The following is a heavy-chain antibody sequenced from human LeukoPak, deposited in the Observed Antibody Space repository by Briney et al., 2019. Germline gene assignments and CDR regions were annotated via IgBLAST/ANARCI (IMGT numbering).Heavy chain of an antibody. CDR1: GFTFSSYS. CDR3: ARTHMTTVTPGSGFDY. D-gene: IGHD4-17*01. V-gene: IGHV3-21*01. J-gene: IGHJ4*02. Sequence: SGGSLRLSCAASGFTFSSYSMNWVRQAPGKGLEWVSSISSSSSYIYYADSVKGRFTISRDNAKNSLYLQMNSLRAEDTAVYYCARTHMTTVTPGSGFDYWGQGTLVTVSS. CDR2: ISSSSSYI.